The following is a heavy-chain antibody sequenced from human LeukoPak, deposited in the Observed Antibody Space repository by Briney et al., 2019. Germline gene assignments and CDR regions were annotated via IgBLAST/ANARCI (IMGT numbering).Heavy chain of an antibody. D-gene: IGHD1-26*01. CDR2: IAPGESHT. V-gene: IGHV5-51*01. Sequence: GESLKISCKGSGYSFTINWIGWVRQMPGKGLEWMGIIAPGESHTRYSPSLQGQVTMSADKSINTAYLQWSSLKDSDTAMYYCAGLWSGSYGERFDCWGQASLVTVCS. CDR1: GYSFTINW. CDR3: AGLWSGSYGERFDC. J-gene: IGHJ4*02.